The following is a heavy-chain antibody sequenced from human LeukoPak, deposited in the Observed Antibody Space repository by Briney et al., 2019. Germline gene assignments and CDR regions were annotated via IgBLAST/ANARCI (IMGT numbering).Heavy chain of an antibody. Sequence: PGGSLRLSCAASGFTFSSYGMHWVRQAPGKGLEWVAFIRYDGSNKYYADSVKGRFTISRDNSKNTLYLQMNSLRAEDTAVYYCAKSDYDSSGWDDAFDIWGQGTMVTVSS. J-gene: IGHJ3*02. CDR1: GFTFSSYG. V-gene: IGHV3-30*02. CDR2: IRYDGSNK. D-gene: IGHD3-22*01. CDR3: AKSDYDSSGWDDAFDI.